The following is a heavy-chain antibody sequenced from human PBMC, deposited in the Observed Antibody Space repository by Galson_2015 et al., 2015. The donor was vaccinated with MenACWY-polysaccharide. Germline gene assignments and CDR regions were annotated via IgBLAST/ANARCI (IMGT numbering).Heavy chain of an antibody. CDR1: GFTFSNYG. CDR2: FRGSGSYT. CDR3: AKQGYGSYFDS. J-gene: IGHJ4*02. Sequence: SLRLSCAASGFTFSNYGMRWVRQAPGKGLEWVSGFRGSGSYTYYADSVKGRFTISRDNSKNTLYLQMNSLRAEDTAVYYCAKQGYGSYFDSWGQGTLVTVSS. D-gene: IGHD3-10*01. V-gene: IGHV3-23*01.